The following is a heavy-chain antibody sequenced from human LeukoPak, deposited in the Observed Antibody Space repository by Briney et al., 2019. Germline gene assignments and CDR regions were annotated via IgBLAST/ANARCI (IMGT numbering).Heavy chain of an antibody. Sequence: PGGSLRLSCAASGFTVSSHDIHWVRQPTGKGLEWVSGVGIAGDIYYAGSVKGRFTISRENAKNSLFLQMNSLRAGDTAVYYCARVLRGGGGFDYWGQGTLATVSS. CDR1: GFTVSSHD. V-gene: IGHV3-13*04. CDR3: ARVLRGGGGFDY. D-gene: IGHD3-10*01. J-gene: IGHJ4*02. CDR2: VGIAGDI.